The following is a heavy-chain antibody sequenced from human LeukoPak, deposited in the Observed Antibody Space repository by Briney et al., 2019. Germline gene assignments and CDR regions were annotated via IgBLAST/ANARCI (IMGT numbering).Heavy chain of an antibody. CDR3: ARGGVVVVVAAPDDAFDI. CDR2: ISSSGSTI. D-gene: IGHD2-15*01. J-gene: IGHJ3*02. CDR1: GFTFSSYE. Sequence: GESLRLSCAASGFTFSSYEMNWVRQAPGKGLEWVSYISSSGSTIYYADSVKGRFTISRDNAKNSLYLQMNSLRAEDTAVYYCARGGVVVVVAAPDDAFDIWGQGTMVTVSS. V-gene: IGHV3-48*03.